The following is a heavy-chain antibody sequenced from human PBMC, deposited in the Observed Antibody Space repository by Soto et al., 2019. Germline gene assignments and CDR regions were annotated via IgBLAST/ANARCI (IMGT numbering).Heavy chain of an antibody. J-gene: IGHJ5*02. CDR2: IYYSGST. CDR1: GGSISSGDYY. CDR3: ARGTSSSGHWFDP. D-gene: IGHD6-6*01. Sequence: LSLTCTVSGGSISSGDYYWSWIRQPPGKGLEWIGYIYYSGSTYYNPSLKSRVTISVDTSKNQFSLKLSSVTAADTAVYYCARGTSSSGHWFDPWGQGTLVTVSS. V-gene: IGHV4-30-4*01.